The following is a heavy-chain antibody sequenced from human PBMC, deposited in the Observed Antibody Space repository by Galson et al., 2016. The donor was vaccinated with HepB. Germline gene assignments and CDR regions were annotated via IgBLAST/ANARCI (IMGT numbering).Heavy chain of an antibody. J-gene: IGHJ6*02. CDR1: GFTFSSYG. CDR3: VKTQGYSTGWYGMDV. CDR2: ISYDGSNK. V-gene: IGHV3-30*18. Sequence: SLRLSCAASGFTFSSYGMHWVRQAPGKGLEWVAFISYDGSNKKYADSVKGRFTIFRDNFKSTLSLQMNSLRAEDTAVYYCVKTQGYSTGWYGMDVWGQGTTVTVSS. D-gene: IGHD6-19*01.